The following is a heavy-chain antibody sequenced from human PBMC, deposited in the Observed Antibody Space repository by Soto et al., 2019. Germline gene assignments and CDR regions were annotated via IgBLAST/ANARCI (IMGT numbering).Heavy chain of an antibody. D-gene: IGHD3-9*01. V-gene: IGHV4-34*01. J-gene: IGHJ6*02. CDR3: ARGRAYYDILTGPYYYGMDV. CDR2: IYHSGST. CDR1: GGTFSGYS. Sequence: SETLSLTCAVYGGTFSGYSCSWIRQPTGKGLEWIGYIYHSGSTNYNPSLKSRVTISVDTSKNQFSLKLSSVTAADTAVYYCARGRAYYDILTGPYYYGMDVWGQGTTVTVSS.